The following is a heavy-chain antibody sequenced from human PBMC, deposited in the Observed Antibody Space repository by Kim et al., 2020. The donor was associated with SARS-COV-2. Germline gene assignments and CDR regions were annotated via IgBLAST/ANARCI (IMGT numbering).Heavy chain of an antibody. CDR2: IRSKRYGETT. CDR1: ELNFGDYA. Sequence: GGSLRLSCTTSELNFGDYAMSWFRQAPGKGLEWVAFIRSKRYGETTEYAASVKGRFTISRDDSKRIAYLQMNGLKTEGTAVYYCTSGPYYYDSAAYYHDYWGQGTLVTVSS. V-gene: IGHV3-49*03. D-gene: IGHD3-22*01. CDR3: TSGPYYYDSAAYYHDY. J-gene: IGHJ4*02.